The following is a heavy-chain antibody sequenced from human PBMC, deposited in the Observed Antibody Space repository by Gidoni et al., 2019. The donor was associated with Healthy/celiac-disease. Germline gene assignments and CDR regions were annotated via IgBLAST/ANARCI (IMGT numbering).Heavy chain of an antibody. CDR2: ISGRGGST. D-gene: IGHD6-6*01. J-gene: IGHJ5*02. CDR3: AKGARAARQEVYP. V-gene: IGHV3-23*01. CDR1: GSTFSSYA. Sequence: EVQLLESGGGWVQPGGYLRLSCAASGSTFSSYAMSWVRQAPGKGPGVVSAISGRGGSTSNADSLKGRFPISRDNSKNTLFPHMHRLSAEDTAVYYCAKGARAARQEVYPWCQGTLVTVSS.